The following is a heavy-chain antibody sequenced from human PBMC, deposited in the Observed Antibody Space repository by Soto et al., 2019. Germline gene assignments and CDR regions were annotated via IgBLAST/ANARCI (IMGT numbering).Heavy chain of an antibody. CDR1: GGSISSGGYY. Sequence: SETLSLTCTVSGGSISSGGYYWSWIRQHPGKGLEWIGYIYYSGSTYYNPSLKSRVTISVDTSKNQFSLKLSSVTAADTAVYYCARDRDCSGGSCYGIGWFDPWGQGTLVTVSS. CDR3: ARDRDCSGGSCYGIGWFDP. CDR2: IYYSGST. V-gene: IGHV4-31*03. J-gene: IGHJ5*02. D-gene: IGHD2-15*01.